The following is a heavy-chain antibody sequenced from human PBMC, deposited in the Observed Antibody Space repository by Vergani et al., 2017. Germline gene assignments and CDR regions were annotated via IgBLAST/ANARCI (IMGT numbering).Heavy chain of an antibody. D-gene: IGHD3-3*01. CDR1: GFTFSSYS. CDR2: ISSSSSYI. CDR3: ARDVDFWSGYSPVRGMDV. Sequence: EVQLVESGGGLVKPGGSLRLSCAASGFTFSSYSMNWVRQAPGKGLEWVASISSSSSYIYYADSVKGRFTISRDNAKNSLYLQMNSLRAEDTAVYYCARDVDFWSGYSPVRGMDVWGQGTTVTVSS. V-gene: IGHV3-21*01. J-gene: IGHJ6*02.